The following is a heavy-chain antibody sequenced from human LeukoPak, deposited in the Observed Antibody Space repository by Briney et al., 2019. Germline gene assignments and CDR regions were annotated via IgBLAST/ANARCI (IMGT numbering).Heavy chain of an antibody. D-gene: IGHD6-19*01. V-gene: IGHV3-30*18. CDR1: GFTFSNYG. CDR3: AKRVPLDSTGWYHLDS. J-gene: IGHJ4*02. CDR2: ISYDGSNK. Sequence: PGGSLRLSCAASGFTFSNYGMHWVRQTPGKGLEWVAVISYDGSNKIYADSVKGRFTISRDDSKNTLYLQMNSLRVEDTAVYYCAKRVPLDSTGWYHLDSWGQVTLVTVSA.